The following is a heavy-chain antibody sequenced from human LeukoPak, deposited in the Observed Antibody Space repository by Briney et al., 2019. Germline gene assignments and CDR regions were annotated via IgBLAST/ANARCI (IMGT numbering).Heavy chain of an antibody. Sequence: ASVKVSCKASGYTFTGYYMHWVRQAPGQGLEWMGWINPNSGGTNYAQKFQGRVTMTRDMSTSTAYMELRSLRSDDTAVYYCASYMDYYGSGSSFDYWGQGTLVTVSS. CDR2: INPNSGGT. V-gene: IGHV1-2*02. J-gene: IGHJ4*02. CDR3: ASYMDYYGSGSSFDY. D-gene: IGHD3-10*01. CDR1: GYTFTGYY.